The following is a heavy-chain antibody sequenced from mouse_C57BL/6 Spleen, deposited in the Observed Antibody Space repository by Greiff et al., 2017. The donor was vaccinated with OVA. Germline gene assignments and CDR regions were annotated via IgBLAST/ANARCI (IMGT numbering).Heavy chain of an antibody. V-gene: IGHV1-64*01. CDR3: ARGDGSSYWYVDV. CDR2: IHPNSGST. D-gene: IGHD1-1*01. Sequence: QVQLQQPGAELVKPGASVKLSCKASGYTFTSYWMHWVKQRPGQGLEWIGMIHPNSGSTNYNEKFKSKATLTVDKSSSTAYMQLSSLTSEDSAVYYVARGDGSSYWYVDVWGTGTTVTVSS. CDR1: GYTFTSYW. J-gene: IGHJ1*03.